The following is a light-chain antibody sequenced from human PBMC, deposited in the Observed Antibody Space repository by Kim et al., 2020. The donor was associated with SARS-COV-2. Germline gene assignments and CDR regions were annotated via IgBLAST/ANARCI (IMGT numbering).Light chain of an antibody. V-gene: IGKV1-39*01. CDR2: AAS. CDR1: QTVSTF. J-gene: IGKJ2*01. CDR3: QQSYNEPRT. Sequence: SASIGDRVTITCRASQTVSTFLNWYQQKPGRAPKLLIYAASTLPSGVPSRFSGGGSGTDFTLTISSMEPEDFASYYCQQSYNEPRTFGQGTKLEI.